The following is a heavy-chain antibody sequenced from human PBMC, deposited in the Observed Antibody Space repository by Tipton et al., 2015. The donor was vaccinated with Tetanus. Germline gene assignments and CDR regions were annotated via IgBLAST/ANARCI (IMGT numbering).Heavy chain of an antibody. D-gene: IGHD7-27*01. J-gene: IGHJ4*02. V-gene: IGHV1-18*01. CDR2: ISGYNGNT. CDR3: ARVRQVGKPGPFFDY. CDR1: GYTLTTYG. Sequence: QLVQSGAEVKKPGASVKVSCEASGYTLTTYGMSWVRQAPGQGLEWMGWISGYNGNTKYAQKFQGRVSMTTDTSTDTAYMELRSLRSDDTAVYYCARVRQVGKPGPFFDYWGQGTLVTVSS.